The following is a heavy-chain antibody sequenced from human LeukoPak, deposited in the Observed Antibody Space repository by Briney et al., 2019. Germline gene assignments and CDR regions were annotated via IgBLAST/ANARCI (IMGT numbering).Heavy chain of an antibody. V-gene: IGHV3-30*18. CDR2: ISYDGSNK. CDR3: ANSAELRGGLLDY. CDR1: GFTFSSNR. D-gene: IGHD2-15*01. J-gene: IGHJ4*02. Sequence: GSLRLSCAASGFTFSSNRMHWVRQAPGKGLEWVEVISYDGSNKYYADSVKGRFTISRDNSKNTLYLQMNSLRAEDTAVYYCANSAELRGGLLDYWGQGTLVTVSS.